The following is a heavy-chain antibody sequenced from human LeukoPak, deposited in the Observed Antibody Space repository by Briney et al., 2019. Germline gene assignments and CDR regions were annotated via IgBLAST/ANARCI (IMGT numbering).Heavy chain of an antibody. D-gene: IGHD2-15*01. J-gene: IGHJ4*02. V-gene: IGHV3-48*02. CDR3: ARGCSGGSCFGDFDY. CDR1: GFTFSSYG. CDR2: ISSRSSTI. Sequence: GGSLRLSCAASGFTFSSYGMNWVRQAPGKGLEWISYISSRSSTIYYADSVKGRFTISRDNAKNSLFLQMNSLRDEDTAVYYCARGCSGGSCFGDFDYWGQGTLGTVSS.